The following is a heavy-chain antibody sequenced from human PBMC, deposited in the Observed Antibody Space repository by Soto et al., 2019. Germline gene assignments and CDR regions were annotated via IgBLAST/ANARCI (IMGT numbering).Heavy chain of an antibody. CDR1: GGTFSSYA. V-gene: IGHV1-69*13. Sequence: SVKVSCKASGGTFSSYAISWVRQAPGQGLEWMGGIIPIFGTANYAQKFQGRVTITADESTSTAYMELSSLRSEDTAVYYCARDRKDYPDSLALWGQGTMVTVSS. CDR2: IIPIFGTA. J-gene: IGHJ3*01. CDR3: ARDRKDYPDSLAL. D-gene: IGHD3-16*01.